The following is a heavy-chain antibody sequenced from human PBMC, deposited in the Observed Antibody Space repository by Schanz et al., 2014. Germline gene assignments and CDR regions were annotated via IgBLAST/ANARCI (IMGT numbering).Heavy chain of an antibody. Sequence: DVHLLESGGGLVQPGGSLRLSCAASEFTFSTDAMSWVRQAPGKGLEWLSVISASGGDTYYADSVKGRFTISRDNSKNTLYLQMNSLRAEDTAVYYCARKMKLGVYGGKGHDSLDIWGRGTMVTVSS. CDR3: ARKMKLGVYGGKGHDSLDI. D-gene: IGHD4-17*01. J-gene: IGHJ3*02. CDR2: ISASGGDT. CDR1: EFTFSTDA. V-gene: IGHV3-23*01.